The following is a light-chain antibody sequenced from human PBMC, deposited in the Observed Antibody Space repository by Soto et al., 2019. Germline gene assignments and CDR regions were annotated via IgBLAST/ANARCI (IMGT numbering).Light chain of an antibody. CDR1: QIMNIY. V-gene: IGKV1-39*01. J-gene: IGKJ1*01. CDR2: AAS. Sequence: DIQMTQSPSSLSASVGDRVTISCRASQIMNIYLNWYQQKPGKAPRLLIYAASTLQGGVPSRFSGSGSGTDFTLTIGSLQPEDFATYYCQQSYTTPWTFGQGTKVEIK. CDR3: QQSYTTPWT.